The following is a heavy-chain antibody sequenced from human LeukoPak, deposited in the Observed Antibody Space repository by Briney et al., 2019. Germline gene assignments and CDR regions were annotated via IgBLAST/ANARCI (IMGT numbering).Heavy chain of an antibody. D-gene: IGHD3/OR15-3a*01. CDR1: GFSVSGKY. CDR2: IYGDTDT. Sequence: GGSLRLSCAGSGFSVSGKYMSWVRQAPGKGLEWVSLIYGDTDTYYADSVKGRFTISGDNSKNTLYLQMNSLRAEDTAVYYCAKVWTGTFDYWGQGTLVTVSS. V-gene: IGHV3-66*02. J-gene: IGHJ4*02. CDR3: AKVWTGTFDY.